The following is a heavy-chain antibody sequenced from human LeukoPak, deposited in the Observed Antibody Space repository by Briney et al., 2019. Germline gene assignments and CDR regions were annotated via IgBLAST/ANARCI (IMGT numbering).Heavy chain of an antibody. CDR1: GFTFDDYA. Sequence: PGGSLRLSCAASGFTFDDYAMHWVRQAPGKCLEWVSLISGDGGSTYYADSVKGRFTISRDNSKNSLYLQMNSLRTEDTAVYYCAKDPSGRSSWTGIYNYWGQGTLVTVSS. V-gene: IGHV3-43*02. J-gene: IGHJ4*02. CDR3: AKDPSGRSSWTGIYNY. CDR2: ISGDGGST. D-gene: IGHD6-13*01.